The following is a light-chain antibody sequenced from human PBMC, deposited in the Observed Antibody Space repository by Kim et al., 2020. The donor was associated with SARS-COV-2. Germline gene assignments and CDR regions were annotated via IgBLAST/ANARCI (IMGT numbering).Light chain of an antibody. CDR1: DLGDKY. CDR2: QDN. CDR3: QTWDSSTGV. Sequence: SYELTQPPSVSVSPGQTASITCSGDDLGDKYTSWYQQKSGQSPVLVICQDNKRPSGIPERFSGSNSGNTATLTISGTQAMDEADYYCQTWDSSTGVFGGGTQLTVL. V-gene: IGLV3-1*01. J-gene: IGLJ2*01.